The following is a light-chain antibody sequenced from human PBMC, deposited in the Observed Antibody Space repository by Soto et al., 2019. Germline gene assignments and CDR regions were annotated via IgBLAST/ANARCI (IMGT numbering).Light chain of an antibody. CDR3: QQRSNSPLT. J-gene: IGKJ5*01. Sequence: EIVLTQSPDTLSLSPGERATLSCRASQSVGTSLGGYHQKHGQAPRLLIFDASNRATGIPPRFSGSGSGTDFTLTISSLEPEDFAVYYCQQRSNSPLTFGQGTRLEIK. V-gene: IGKV3-11*01. CDR1: QSVGTS. CDR2: DAS.